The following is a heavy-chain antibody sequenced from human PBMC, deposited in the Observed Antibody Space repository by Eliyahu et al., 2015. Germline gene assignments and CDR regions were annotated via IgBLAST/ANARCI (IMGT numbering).Heavy chain of an antibody. CDR1: GGSISSYY. V-gene: IGHV4-59*08. Sequence: QVQLQESGPGLVKPSETLSLTCXVSGGSISSYYWSWIRQPPGKGLEWIGYIYYSGSTNYNPSLKSRVTISVDTSKNQFSLKLSSVTAADTAVYYCARRSIAARQGHWYFDLWGRGTLVTVSS. CDR3: ARRSIAARQGHWYFDL. CDR2: IYYSGST. D-gene: IGHD6-6*01. J-gene: IGHJ2*01.